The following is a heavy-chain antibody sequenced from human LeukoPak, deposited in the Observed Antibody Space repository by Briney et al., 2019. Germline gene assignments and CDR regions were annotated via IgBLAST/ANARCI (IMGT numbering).Heavy chain of an antibody. V-gene: IGHV4-59*12. CDR3: ARDYSGWDYYYYYYMDV. D-gene: IGHD6-19*01. CDR1: GGSISSNY. CDR2: IFYTGST. J-gene: IGHJ6*03. Sequence: SETLSLTCTVSGGSISSNYWSWIRQPPGKGLEWIGYIFYTGSTNYNPSLKSRVTISVDTSKNQFSLKLSSVTAADTAVYYCARDYSGWDYYYYYYMDVWGKGTTVTISS.